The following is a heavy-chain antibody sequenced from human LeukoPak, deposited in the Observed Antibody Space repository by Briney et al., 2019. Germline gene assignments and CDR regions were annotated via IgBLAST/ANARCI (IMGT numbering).Heavy chain of an antibody. D-gene: IGHD4-11*01. Sequence: YFPGSVEGRFAISRDDSKKSVFLQMSNLRPEDTGVYFCATVTKVDFDYWGQGTLVTVSS. V-gene: IGHV3-30*09. CDR3: ATVTKVDFDY. J-gene: IGHJ4*02.